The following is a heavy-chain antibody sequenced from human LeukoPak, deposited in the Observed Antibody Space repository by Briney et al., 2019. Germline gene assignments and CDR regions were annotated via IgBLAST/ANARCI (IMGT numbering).Heavy chain of an antibody. Sequence: PSETLSLTCTVSGGSISSYYWSWIRQPPGKGLEWFGYIYYSGSTNYIPSLKSRVTISVDTSKNQFSLKLSSVTAADTAVYYCARGSSSWSLDYWGQGTLVTVSS. D-gene: IGHD6-13*01. CDR1: GGSISSYY. CDR3: ARGSSSWSLDY. CDR2: IYYSGST. J-gene: IGHJ4*02. V-gene: IGHV4-59*01.